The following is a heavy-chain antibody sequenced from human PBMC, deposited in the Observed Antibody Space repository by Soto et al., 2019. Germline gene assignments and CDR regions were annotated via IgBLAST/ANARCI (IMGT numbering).Heavy chain of an antibody. D-gene: IGHD2-2*01. J-gene: IGHJ6*02. V-gene: IGHV4-59*01. CDR2: IFYRGNT. CDR1: GGSITGYY. Sequence: SETLSLTCTVSGGSITGYYWSWIRQPPGKGLEWIGYIFYRGNTLYTPSLKSRVTISVDTSMNQFSLKLSSVTVADTAVYFCQSHAGVAKLQNVMCVWSLETTV. CDR3: QSHAGVAKLQNVMCV.